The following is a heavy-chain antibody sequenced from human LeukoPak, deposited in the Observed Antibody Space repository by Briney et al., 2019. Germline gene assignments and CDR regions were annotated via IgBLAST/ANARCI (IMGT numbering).Heavy chain of an antibody. CDR1: GGSISSYF. J-gene: IGHJ4*02. CDR3: ARGNWNDGYYFDY. V-gene: IGHV4-4*07. CDR2: IFSSGSA. Sequence: SETLSLTCTVSGGSISSYFWSWIRQPAGKGLEWIGRIFSSGSADYNPSLQSRVTISVDTSKNQFSLKLSSVTAADTAVYYCARGNWNDGYYFDYWGQGTLVTVSS. D-gene: IGHD1-1*01.